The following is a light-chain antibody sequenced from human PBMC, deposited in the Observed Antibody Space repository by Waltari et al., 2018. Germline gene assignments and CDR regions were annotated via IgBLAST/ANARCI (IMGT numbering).Light chain of an antibody. Sequence: IQLTQSPFSLSASVGDRVTITCRASQGISNDLAWYQQQQGKAPKLLSYAASTLQSGVPSRFSGSGSGTELTLTISSLQPEDVATYYCQQLNSYQWTFGQGTKVEIK. J-gene: IGKJ1*01. V-gene: IGKV1-9*01. CDR3: QQLNSYQWT. CDR2: AAS. CDR1: QGISND.